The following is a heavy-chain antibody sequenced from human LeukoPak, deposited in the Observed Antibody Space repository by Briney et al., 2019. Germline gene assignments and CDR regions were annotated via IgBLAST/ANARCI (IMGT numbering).Heavy chain of an antibody. CDR3: ARTMVLSSGWYRGALDI. CDR2: ISAYNGNT. CDR1: GYTFSSYG. Sequence: PMASVKVSCKASGYTFSSYGISWVRQAPGQGLEWMGWISAYNGNTNYAQKLQGRVTMTTDTSTSTAYMELRSLRSGDTAVYYCARTMVLSSGWYRGALDIWGQGTMVTVSS. J-gene: IGHJ3*02. D-gene: IGHD6-19*01. V-gene: IGHV1-18*01.